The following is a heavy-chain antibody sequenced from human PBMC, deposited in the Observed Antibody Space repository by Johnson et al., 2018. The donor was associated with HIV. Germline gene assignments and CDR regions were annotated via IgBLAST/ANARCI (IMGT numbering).Heavy chain of an antibody. CDR2: ISGSGGST. CDR1: GFTFSSYA. Sequence: EVQLVESGGGLVQPGGSLRLSCAASGFTFSSYAMSWVRQAPGKGLEWVSAISGSGGSTYYADSVKGRFTISRDNAKNSLYLQMNSLRAEDTAVYYCARDGAGYSSSWYGTFDIWGQGTTVTVSS. J-gene: IGHJ3*02. V-gene: IGHV3-23*04. CDR3: ARDGAGYSSSWYGTFDI. D-gene: IGHD6-13*01.